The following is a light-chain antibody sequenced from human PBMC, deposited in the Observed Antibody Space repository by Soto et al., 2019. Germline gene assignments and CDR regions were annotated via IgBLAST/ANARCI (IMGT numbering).Light chain of an antibody. V-gene: IGLV7-46*01. CDR1: TGAVTSGHY. Sequence: QAVVTQEPSLTVSPGGTVTLTCGSSTGAVTSGHYPYWFQQRPGQAPRTLISDTSNRHSWTPARFSGSLLGGKAAPTLSGAQPEDEADYYCLLSFSGVEVFGGGTQLTVL. CDR3: LLSFSGVEV. J-gene: IGLJ2*01. CDR2: DTS.